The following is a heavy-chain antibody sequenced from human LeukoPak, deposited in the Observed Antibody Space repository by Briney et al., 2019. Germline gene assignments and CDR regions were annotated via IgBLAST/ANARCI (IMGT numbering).Heavy chain of an antibody. CDR3: ARSRRVFYNAGYMDV. D-gene: IGHD3-10*01. Sequence: GGSLRLSCAASGFTFSSYWMSWVRQAPGKGLEWVANIKQDGSEKYYVDSVKGRFTISRDSAKNSLYLQMNSLRAEDTAVYYCARSRRVFYNAGYMDVWGKGTTVTVSS. CDR1: GFTFSSYW. V-gene: IGHV3-7*01. J-gene: IGHJ6*03. CDR2: IKQDGSEK.